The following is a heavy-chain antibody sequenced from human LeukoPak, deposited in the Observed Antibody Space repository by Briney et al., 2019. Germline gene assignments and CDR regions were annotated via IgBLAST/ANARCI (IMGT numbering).Heavy chain of an antibody. V-gene: IGHV3-21*01. J-gene: IGHJ3*02. CDR1: GFTFSAYS. CDR3: ARFETCQCDDVFDI. Sequence: TGGSLRLSCAASGFTFSAYSMNWVRQAPGQGLEWVSSITSSSSSTYYADSVKGRFTISRDNAKNSLYLQMNILRAEDTAVYLCARFETCQCDDVFDIWGQGTMVTVSS. CDR2: ITSSSSST. D-gene: IGHD3-9*01.